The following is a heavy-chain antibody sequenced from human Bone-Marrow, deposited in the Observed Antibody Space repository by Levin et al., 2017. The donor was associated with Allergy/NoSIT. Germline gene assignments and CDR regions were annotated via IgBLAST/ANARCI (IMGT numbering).Heavy chain of an antibody. CDR2: IYYDGSNQ. Sequence: GESLKISCAASGFTFSGYGMHWVRQAPGKGLEWVAVIYYDGSNQYYGDSVKGRFTISKDNSKNTLYLQMNSLRAEDTAVYYCARDWGLKAFDIWGQGTMVTVSS. D-gene: IGHD7-27*01. V-gene: IGHV3-33*01. J-gene: IGHJ3*02. CDR3: ARDWGLKAFDI. CDR1: GFTFSGYG.